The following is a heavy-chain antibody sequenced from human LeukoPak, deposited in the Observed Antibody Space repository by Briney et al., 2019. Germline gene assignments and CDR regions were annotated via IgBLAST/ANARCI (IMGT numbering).Heavy chain of an antibody. CDR1: GFTFSNYW. D-gene: IGHD3-22*01. V-gene: IGHV5-51*01. CDR2: IYPDDSDT. CDR3: ARLSMIDTFDI. J-gene: IGHJ3*02. Sequence: GESLKISCKGSGFTFSNYWIAWVRQMPGKGLEWMGIIYPDDSDTKYSPSFQDQVTISADKSINTAYLHWRSLKASDTAMYYCARLSMIDTFDIWGLGTVVTVSS.